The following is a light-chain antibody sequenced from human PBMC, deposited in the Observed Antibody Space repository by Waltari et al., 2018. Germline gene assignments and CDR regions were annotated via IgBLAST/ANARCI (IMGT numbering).Light chain of an antibody. Sequence: PPSVSAAPGQKVTISCSGGSSYIGNNYVSWYQQVPGTAPKLLIYDNNERPSGIPDRFSGSKSGTSATLGITGLQTGDEADYYCATWDSSLSAVLFGGGTRLTVL. CDR2: DNN. CDR1: SSYIGNNY. J-gene: IGLJ2*01. CDR3: ATWDSSLSAVL. V-gene: IGLV1-51*01.